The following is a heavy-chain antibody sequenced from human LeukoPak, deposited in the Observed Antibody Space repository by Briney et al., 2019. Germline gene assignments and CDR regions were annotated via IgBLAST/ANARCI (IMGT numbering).Heavy chain of an antibody. CDR1: GGSISSYY. CDR2: IYYSGST. Sequence: SETLSLTCTVSGGSISSYYWSWIRQPPGKGLEWIGYIYYSGSTNYNPSLKSRVTISVDTSKNQFSLKLSSVTAADTAVYYCARHVNVGDYYYGMDVWGQGTTVTVSS. D-gene: IGHD1-26*01. J-gene: IGHJ6*02. V-gene: IGHV4-59*08. CDR3: ARHVNVGDYYYGMDV.